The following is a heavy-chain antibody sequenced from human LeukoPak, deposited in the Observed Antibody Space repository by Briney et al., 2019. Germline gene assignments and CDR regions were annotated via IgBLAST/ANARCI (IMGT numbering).Heavy chain of an antibody. V-gene: IGHV1-3*01. CDR2: IKPGNGDT. J-gene: IGHJ4*02. Sequence: ASVKVSCKTSGYTFINYVVHWVRQAPGQRLEWMGWIKPGNGDTKYSQKFQGRVTITSDTSANTGYLELRSLTSEDTAVYYCARGGSGWAPFDYWGQGTLVTVSS. CDR1: GYTFINYV. CDR3: ARGGSGWAPFDY. D-gene: IGHD6-19*01.